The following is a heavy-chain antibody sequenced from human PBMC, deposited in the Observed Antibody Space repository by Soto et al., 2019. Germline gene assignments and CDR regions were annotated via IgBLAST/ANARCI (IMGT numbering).Heavy chain of an antibody. V-gene: IGHV3-30*18. CDR3: AKDRPNGGNSGAFDY. CDR1: GFTFSSYG. D-gene: IGHD2-21*02. Sequence: MRLSCAASGFTFSSYGMHWVRQAPGKGLEWVAVISYDGSNKYYADSVRGRFTISRDNSKNTLYLQMNSLRAEDTAVYYCAKDRPNGGNSGAFDYWGQGTLVTVSS. J-gene: IGHJ4*02. CDR2: ISYDGSNK.